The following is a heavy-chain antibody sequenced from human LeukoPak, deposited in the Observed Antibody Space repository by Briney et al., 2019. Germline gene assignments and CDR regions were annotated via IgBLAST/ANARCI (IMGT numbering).Heavy chain of an antibody. V-gene: IGHV4-34*01. D-gene: IGHD2-2*02. CDR2: INHSGST. CDR1: GGSFSGYY. Sequence: SETLSLTCAVDGGSFSGYYWSWIRQPPGKGLEWIGEINHSGSTNYNPSLKSRATISVDTSKNQFSLKLSSVTAADTAVYYCASLRYRVGYCSSTSCYINYWGQGTLVTVSS. CDR3: ASLRYRVGYCSSTSCYINY. J-gene: IGHJ4*02.